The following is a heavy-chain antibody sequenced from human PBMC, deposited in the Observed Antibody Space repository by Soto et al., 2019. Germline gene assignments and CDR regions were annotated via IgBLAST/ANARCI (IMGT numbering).Heavy chain of an antibody. CDR3: AREGDPYYYDSSGYDPHAFDI. CDR2: IYYSGST. Sequence: SETLSLTCTVSGRSISSYYWSWIRQRPGKGLEWIGYIYYSGSTNYNPSLKSRVTISVDTSKNQFSLKLSSVTAADTAVYYCAREGDPYYYDSSGYDPHAFDIWGQGTMVT. V-gene: IGHV4-59*01. J-gene: IGHJ3*02. CDR1: GRSISSYY. D-gene: IGHD3-22*01.